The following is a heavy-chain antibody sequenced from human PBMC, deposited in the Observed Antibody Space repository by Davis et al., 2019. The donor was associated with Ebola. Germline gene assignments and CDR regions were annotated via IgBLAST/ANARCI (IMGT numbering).Heavy chain of an antibody. V-gene: IGHV3-21*01. CDR3: VRDPALVVTGGGWFFGL. Sequence: GGSLRLSCAASGFTFSSYNIIWARQAPGKGLEWVSSISSASTYIHFADSVKGRFTIFRDNSRNSVYLRMNSLRAEDTAVYYCVRDPALVVTGGGWFFGLWGRGTLVTVSS. J-gene: IGHJ2*01. CDR2: ISSASTYI. D-gene: IGHD2-21*02. CDR1: GFTFSSYN.